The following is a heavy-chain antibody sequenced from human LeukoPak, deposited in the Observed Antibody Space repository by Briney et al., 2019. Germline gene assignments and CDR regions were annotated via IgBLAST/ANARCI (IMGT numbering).Heavy chain of an antibody. Sequence: GGSLRLSCAASGFTFSDYYMSWIRQAPGKGLEWVSYISSSGSTIYYADSVKGRFTISRDNAKNSLYLQMNSLRAEDTAVYYCASSAAATGLDYYYYGMDVWGQGTTVTVSS. CDR2: ISSSGSTI. CDR1: GFTFSDYY. J-gene: IGHJ6*02. CDR3: ASSAAATGLDYYYYGMDV. V-gene: IGHV3-11*01. D-gene: IGHD2-15*01.